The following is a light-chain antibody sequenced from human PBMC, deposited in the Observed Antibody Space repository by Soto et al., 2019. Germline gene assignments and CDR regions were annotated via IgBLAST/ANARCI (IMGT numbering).Light chain of an antibody. CDR1: SSDVGAYNY. J-gene: IGLJ1*01. V-gene: IGLV2-8*01. Sequence: QSALTQPPSASGSPGQSVTISCSGTSSDVGAYNYVSWYQQHPGKAPRLLIYEVSQRPSGVPDRFSGSKSANTASLTVSGLQPEDEADYDCSSYAGTNNLLYVFGTGTKLTVL. CDR3: SSYAGTNNLLYV. CDR2: EVS.